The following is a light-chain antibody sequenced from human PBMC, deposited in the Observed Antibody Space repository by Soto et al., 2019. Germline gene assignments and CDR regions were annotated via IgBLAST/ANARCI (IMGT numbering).Light chain of an antibody. J-gene: IGKJ5*01. Sequence: EIQMTQSPSAQSASVGDTVTITCRASQNIRSHLNWYQQKPGKAPELLIYSASRLQSGVPSRFGGSGSGTDFTLTISDLQPEDFATYYCQQSYTTPPITFGLGTRLEIK. CDR1: QNIRSH. V-gene: IGKV1-39*01. CDR3: QQSYTTPPIT. CDR2: SAS.